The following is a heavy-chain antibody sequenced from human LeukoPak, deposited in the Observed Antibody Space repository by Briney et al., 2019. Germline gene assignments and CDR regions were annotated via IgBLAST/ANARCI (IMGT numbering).Heavy chain of an antibody. V-gene: IGHV3-7*01. CDR2: IKQDGSEK. CDR3: ATDLVEYSSSAGDY. J-gene: IGHJ4*02. D-gene: IGHD6-6*01. CDR1: GFTFSSYW. Sequence: GGSLILSCAASGFTFSSYWMGWVRQAPGKGLEWVANIKQDGSEKYYVDSVKGRFTISRDNAKNSLYLQMNSLRAEDTAVYHCATDLVEYSSSAGDYWGQGTLVTVSS.